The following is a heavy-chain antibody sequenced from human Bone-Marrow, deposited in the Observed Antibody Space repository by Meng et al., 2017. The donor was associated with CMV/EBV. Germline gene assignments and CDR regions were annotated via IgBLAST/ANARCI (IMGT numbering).Heavy chain of an antibody. CDR3: ARVGCSSTSCPTPDWPDAFDI. CDR1: GYTFTSYG. D-gene: IGHD2-2*01. Sequence: ASAKVSCKASGYTFTSYGISWVRQAPGQGLEWMGWISAYNGNTNYAQKLQGKVTMTTDTSTSTAYMALRSLRSDDTAVYYWARVGCSSTSCPTPDWPDAFDIWGQGTMVTVSS. CDR2: ISAYNGNT. V-gene: IGHV1-18*01. J-gene: IGHJ3*02.